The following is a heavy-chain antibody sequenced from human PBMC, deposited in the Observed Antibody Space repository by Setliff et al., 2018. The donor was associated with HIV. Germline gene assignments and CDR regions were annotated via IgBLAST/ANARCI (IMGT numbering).Heavy chain of an antibody. D-gene: IGHD6-13*01. Sequence: ASVKVSCKASGYTFTDYVIHWVRQAPGQRPEWMAWIITGNGDTHYSQKFRDRATVTRDTSANTAFMELNTLTSEDTAVYYCARDDVAAPGSHHDYWGQGTLVTVSS. V-gene: IGHV1-3*04. CDR3: ARDDVAAPGSHHDY. CDR1: GYTFTDYV. J-gene: IGHJ4*02. CDR2: IITGNGDT.